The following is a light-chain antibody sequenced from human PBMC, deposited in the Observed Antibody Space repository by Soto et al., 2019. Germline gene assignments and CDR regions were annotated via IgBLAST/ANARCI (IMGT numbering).Light chain of an antibody. V-gene: IGKV3-15*01. CDR2: RAS. CDR3: QQYNNWPRAT. CDR1: QSINSN. Sequence: IVMTQSPATLSVSPGERATLSCMASQSINSNLAWYQQKPGQAPRLLMFRASIRATGFPARFSGSGSGTEFNITISSLQSEDSAIYYCQQYNNWPRATFGGGPKVEIK. J-gene: IGKJ4*01.